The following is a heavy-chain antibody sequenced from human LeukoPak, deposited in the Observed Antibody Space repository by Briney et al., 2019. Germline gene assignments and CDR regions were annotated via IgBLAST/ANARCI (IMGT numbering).Heavy chain of an antibody. D-gene: IGHD3-22*01. Sequence: PGGSLRLSCAASGFTFSSYGMHWVRQAPGKGLEWVANIKQDGSEKYYVDSVKGRFTISRDNAKNSLYLQMNSLRAEDTAVYYCARVKTMIIVVSLFDYWGQGTLVTVSS. V-gene: IGHV3-7*03. CDR2: IKQDGSEK. CDR1: GFTFSSYG. CDR3: ARVKTMIIVVSLFDY. J-gene: IGHJ4*02.